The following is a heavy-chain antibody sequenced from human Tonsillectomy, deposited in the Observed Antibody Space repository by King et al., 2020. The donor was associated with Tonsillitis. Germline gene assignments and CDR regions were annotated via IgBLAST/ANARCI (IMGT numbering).Heavy chain of an antibody. Sequence: VQLVESGAEVKKPGASVKVSCKASGYTFTSYDINWVRQATGQGLEWMGWMNPNSGNTGYAQKFQGRVTMTRNTSISTAYMELSSLRSEDTAVYYCASGAPYDFWSGSTLNWFAPWGQGPLVTVSS. J-gene: IGHJ5*02. D-gene: IGHD3-3*01. CDR3: ASGAPYDFWSGSTLNWFAP. CDR2: MNPNSGNT. CDR1: GYTFTSYD. V-gene: IGHV1-8*01.